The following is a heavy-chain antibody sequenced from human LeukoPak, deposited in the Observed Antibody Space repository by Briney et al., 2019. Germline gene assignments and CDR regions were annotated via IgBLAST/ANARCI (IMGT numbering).Heavy chain of an antibody. D-gene: IGHD3-9*01. CDR1: GGSVSSVSHY. CDR3: ARASDILTGYPFDY. Sequence: SETLSLTCTVSGGSVSSVSHYWSWIRQPPGKGLEWIGYIYYSGSTNYNPSLKSRITISVDTSKNQFSLKLSSVTAADTAVYYCARASDILTGYPFDYWGQGTLVTVSS. CDR2: IYYSGST. J-gene: IGHJ4*02. V-gene: IGHV4-61*01.